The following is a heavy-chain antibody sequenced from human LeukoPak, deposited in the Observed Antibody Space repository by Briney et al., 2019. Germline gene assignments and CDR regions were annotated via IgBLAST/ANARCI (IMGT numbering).Heavy chain of an antibody. CDR3: ARHEVVPTVYDAFDM. CDR2: IYYSGST. Sequence: SETLSLTCTVSGGSISSSSYYWGWIRQSPGKGLEWIGSIYYSGSTYDNPPLKSRVTISVDTSKSQFSLKLNSVTAADTAVYYCARHEVVPTVYDAFDMWGQGTMVTVSS. J-gene: IGHJ3*02. V-gene: IGHV4-39*01. D-gene: IGHD2-2*01. CDR1: GGSISSSSYY.